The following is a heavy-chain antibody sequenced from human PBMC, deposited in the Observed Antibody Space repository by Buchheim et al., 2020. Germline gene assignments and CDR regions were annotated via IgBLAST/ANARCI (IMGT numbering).Heavy chain of an antibody. CDR3: VRGDDYDNYTMDV. V-gene: IGHV4-59*01. J-gene: IGHJ6*02. CDR2: IYDSGST. Sequence: QVQLQESGPGLVKASETLSLTCTVSGGSMTSYYWNWIRQPPGNGLEWIGLIYDSGSTTYSPSLKSRVSISVDTSKQQFSLKLSSVTAADTAVYYCVRGDDYDNYTMDVWGQGTT. CDR1: GGSMTSYY.